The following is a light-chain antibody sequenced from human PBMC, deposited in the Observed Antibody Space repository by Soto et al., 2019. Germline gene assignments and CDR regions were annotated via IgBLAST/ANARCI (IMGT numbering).Light chain of an antibody. CDR3: NSYTNRATFV. CDR1: SSDVGAYNY. CDR2: EVY. Sequence: QSVLTQPASVSGSPGQSITIFCTGLSSDVGAYNYVSWYQQHPGKAPKLMIYEVYKRPSGVSSRFSGSKSGNTASLTISGLQPEDEADYYCNSYTNRATFVLGTGTKLTVL. V-gene: IGLV2-14*01. J-gene: IGLJ1*01.